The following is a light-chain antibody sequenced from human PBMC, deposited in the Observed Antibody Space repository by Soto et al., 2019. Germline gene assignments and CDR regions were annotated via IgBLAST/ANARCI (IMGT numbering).Light chain of an antibody. CDR3: MQSTQLPPT. V-gene: IGKV2D-29*02. Sequence: DIVMTQTPLSLSVTPGQPASISGKSSQSLLHITGETFLFWYLQKPGQSPQLLIYEVSTRVSGVPDRFSGSGSGTDFTLEISRVETDDVGIYYCMQSTQLPPTFGQGTRLE. CDR1: QSLLHITGETF. CDR2: EVS. J-gene: IGKJ5*01.